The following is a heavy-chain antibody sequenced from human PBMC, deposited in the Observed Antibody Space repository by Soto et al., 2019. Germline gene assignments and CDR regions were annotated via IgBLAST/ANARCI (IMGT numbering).Heavy chain of an antibody. CDR1: GGTFSSYA. J-gene: IGHJ6*02. Sequence: ASVKVSCKASGGTFSSYAISWVRQAPGQGLEWMGGIIPIFGTANYAQKFQGRVTITADESTSTAYMELSSLRSEDTAVFYCAMSHSSGLQDYYHYYGMAVWGQGTTVTVSS. D-gene: IGHD6-19*01. V-gene: IGHV1-69*13. CDR2: IIPIFGTA. CDR3: AMSHSSGLQDYYHYYGMAV.